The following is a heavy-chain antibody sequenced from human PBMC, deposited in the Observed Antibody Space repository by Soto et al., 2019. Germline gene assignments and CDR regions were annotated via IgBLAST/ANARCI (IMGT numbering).Heavy chain of an antibody. J-gene: IGHJ2*01. CDR3: AKDRRNYSHYYGYFAL. V-gene: IGHV3-23*01. Sequence: EVQLLESGGGLVQPGGSLRLSCAASGFTFSSYAMSWVRQAPGKGLEWVSAISGSGGSTYYADSVKGRFTISRDNSKNTLYLQMNSLRAEDTAVYYCAKDRRNYSHYYGYFALWGRGTLVTVSS. CDR1: GFTFSSYA. D-gene: IGHD1-7*01. CDR2: ISGSGGST.